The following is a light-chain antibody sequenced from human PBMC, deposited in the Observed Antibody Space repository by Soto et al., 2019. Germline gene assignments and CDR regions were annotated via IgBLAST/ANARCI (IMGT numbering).Light chain of an antibody. CDR3: SSYTSSSTLL. V-gene: IGLV2-14*01. CDR1: SSDVGGYNY. CDR2: DVS. J-gene: IGLJ1*01. Sequence: QSALTQPDSVCGSPGQSITISCTGTSSDVGGYNYVSWYQQHPGKAPKLMIYDVSNRPSGVSNRFSGSKSGNTASLTISGLQAEDEADYYCSSYTSSSTLLFGTGTKVTVL.